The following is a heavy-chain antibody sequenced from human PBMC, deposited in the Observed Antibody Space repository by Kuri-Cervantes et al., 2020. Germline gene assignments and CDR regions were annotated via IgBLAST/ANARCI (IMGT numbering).Heavy chain of an antibody. CDR3: AKDQNHKYSSGRNDAFDI. CDR2: ISWNSGSI. V-gene: IGHV3-9*01. J-gene: IGHJ3*02. Sequence: SLKISCAASGCTFDDYAMHWVRQAPGKGLEWVSGISWNSGSIGYADSVKGRFTISRDNAKNSLYLQMNSLRAEDTALYYCAKDQNHKYSSGRNDAFDIWGQGTMVTVSS. CDR1: GCTFDDYA. D-gene: IGHD6-19*01.